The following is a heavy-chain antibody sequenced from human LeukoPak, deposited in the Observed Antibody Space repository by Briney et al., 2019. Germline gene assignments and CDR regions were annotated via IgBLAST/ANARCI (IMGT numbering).Heavy chain of an antibody. CDR1: GGSLSSYY. V-gene: IGHV4-59*01. J-gene: IGHJ4*02. Sequence: PSETLSLTCTVSGGSLSSYYWSWLRQPPGKGLEWIGYIYYSGSTNYNPSLTSRVTISVDTSKNQFSLKLSSVTAADTAVYYCARDTESFDYWGQGTLVTVSS. CDR3: ARDTESFDY. CDR2: IYYSGST. D-gene: IGHD1-14*01.